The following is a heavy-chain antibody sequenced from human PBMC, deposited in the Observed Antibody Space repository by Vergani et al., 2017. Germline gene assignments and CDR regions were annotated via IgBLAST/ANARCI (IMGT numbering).Heavy chain of an antibody. CDR3: AREANLRFLEWLLSYAFDI. CDR2: ISSSSSYI. Sequence: EVQLVESGGGLVKPGGSLRLSCAASGFTFSSYSMNWVRQAPGKGLEWVSSISSSSSYIYYADSVKGRFTISRDNAKNSLYLQMNSLRAEDTAVYYCAREANLRFLEWLLSYAFDIWGQGTMVIVSS. V-gene: IGHV3-21*01. CDR1: GFTFSSYS. D-gene: IGHD3-3*01. J-gene: IGHJ3*02.